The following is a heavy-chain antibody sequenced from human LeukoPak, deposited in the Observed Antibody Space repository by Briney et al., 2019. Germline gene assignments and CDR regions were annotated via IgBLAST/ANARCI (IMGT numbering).Heavy chain of an antibody. CDR2: ISSRGTTQ. Sequence: GGSLRLSCAASGFSFSSYEMNWVRQAPGKGLEWVSYISSRGTTQYYADSVKGRFTISRDNAKNSLFLQMNSLRAEDTAVYYCARVSGYSIGGWYAFDYWGQGTLVAVSS. D-gene: IGHD6-25*01. CDR3: ARVSGYSIGGWYAFDY. V-gene: IGHV3-48*03. CDR1: GFSFSSYE. J-gene: IGHJ4*02.